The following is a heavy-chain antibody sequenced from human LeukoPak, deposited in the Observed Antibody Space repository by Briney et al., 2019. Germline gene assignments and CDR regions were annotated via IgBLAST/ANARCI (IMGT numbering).Heavy chain of an antibody. CDR1: GYTFTSYD. V-gene: IGHV1-18*01. CDR3: ARDFLNPPDY. J-gene: IGHJ4*02. Sequence: ASVKVSCKASGYTFTSYDINWVRQATGQGLEWMGWMNPNSGNTNYAQKLQGRVTMTTDTSTSTAYMELRSLRSDDTAVYYCARDFLNPPDYWGQGTLVTVSS. D-gene: IGHD1-14*01. CDR2: MNPNSGNT.